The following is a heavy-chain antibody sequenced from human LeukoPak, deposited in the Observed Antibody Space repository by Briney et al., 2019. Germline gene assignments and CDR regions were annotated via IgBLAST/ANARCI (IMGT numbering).Heavy chain of an antibody. D-gene: IGHD2-2*01. CDR1: GFTFSSYG. J-gene: IGHJ6*04. Sequence: GGSLRLSCVASGFTFSSYGMHWVRQAPGKGLEWVAVISYDGGNKYYADSVKGRFTISRDNSTNTLYLQMNSLRAEDTAVYYCAKAGYSTSCYAPFLFYYGMDVWGKGTTVTVSS. V-gene: IGHV3-30*18. CDR3: AKAGYSTSCYAPFLFYYGMDV. CDR2: ISYDGGNK.